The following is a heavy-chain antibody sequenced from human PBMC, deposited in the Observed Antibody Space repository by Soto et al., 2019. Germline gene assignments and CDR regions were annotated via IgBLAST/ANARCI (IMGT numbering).Heavy chain of an antibody. CDR1: GGSVSSGSYY. CDR3: ASYCGGDCYSSFFD. Sequence: QVQLQESGPGLVKPSGTLSLTCTVSGGSVSSGSYYWSWIRQPPGKGLEWIGYIYYSGSTNYNPSLKSRVTIAVDTSKNQFSLKLSSVTAADTAVYYCASYCGGDCYSSFFDWGQGTLVTVSS. CDR2: IYYSGST. J-gene: IGHJ4*02. D-gene: IGHD2-21*02. V-gene: IGHV4-61*01.